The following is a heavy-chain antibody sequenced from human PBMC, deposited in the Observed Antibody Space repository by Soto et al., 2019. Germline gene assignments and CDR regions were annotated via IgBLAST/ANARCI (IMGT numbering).Heavy chain of an antibody. V-gene: IGHV4-39*01. CDR3: ARHESKELWLGELLGIGAFDI. CDR2: IYYSGST. J-gene: IGHJ3*02. Sequence: PSETLSLTCTVSGGSISSSSYYWGWIRQPPGKGLEWIGSIYYSGSTYYNPSLKSRVTISVDTSKNQFSLKLSSVTAADTAVYYCARHESKELWLGELLGIGAFDIWGQGTMVTVSS. D-gene: IGHD3-10*01. CDR1: GGSISSSSYY.